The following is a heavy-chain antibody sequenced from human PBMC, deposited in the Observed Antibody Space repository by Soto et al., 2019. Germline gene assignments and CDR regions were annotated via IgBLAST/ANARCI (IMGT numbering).Heavy chain of an antibody. V-gene: IGHV3-74*01. D-gene: IGHD2-8*01. CDR3: AGNGGRYWCEH. CDR1: GFPFSSHL. J-gene: IGHJ5*02. CDR2: INSDGSIT. Sequence: TGGSLRLSCAASGFPFSSHLMHWVRQSPDKGLVWVSRINSDGSITSYADSVKGRFTISRDNGKNTLYLQMNSLRAEDTAVYYCAGNGGRYWCEHWGQGTRVIVSS.